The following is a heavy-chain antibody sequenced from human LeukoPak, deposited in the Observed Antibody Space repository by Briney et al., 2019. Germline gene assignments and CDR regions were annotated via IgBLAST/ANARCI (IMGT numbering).Heavy chain of an antibody. CDR1: GFTFFNYA. Sequence: GGSLRLSCVASGFTFFNYAMTWVRQAPGKGLEWVSAISGSGDSTFNADSVKGRFTISRDNSKNTLYLQMNSLRAEDTALYYCATSTVAKYDYWGQGTLVAVSS. V-gene: IGHV3-23*01. CDR3: ATSTVAKYDY. CDR2: ISGSGDST. J-gene: IGHJ4*02. D-gene: IGHD4-11*01.